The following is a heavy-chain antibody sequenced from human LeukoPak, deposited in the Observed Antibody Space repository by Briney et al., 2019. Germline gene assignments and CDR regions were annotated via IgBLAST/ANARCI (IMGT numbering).Heavy chain of an antibody. CDR3: ARRIQYYYDSSGSGAFDI. CDR2: IYGGGST. J-gene: IGHJ3*02. V-gene: IGHV3-66*02. Sequence: GGSLRLSCEASGFTISSNYMSWVRQAPGTGLEWVSVIYGGGSTYYADSVKGRFTISRDNSRNTLYLQMNSLRTEDTAVYYCARRIQYYYDSSGSGAFDIWGQGTMVTVS. D-gene: IGHD3-22*01. CDR1: GFTISSNY.